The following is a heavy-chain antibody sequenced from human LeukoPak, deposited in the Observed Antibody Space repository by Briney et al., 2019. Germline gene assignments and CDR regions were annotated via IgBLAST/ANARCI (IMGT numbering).Heavy chain of an antibody. D-gene: IGHD2-2*01. Sequence: PSETLSLTCAVYGGSFSGYYWSWIRQPPGKGLENIGYFHYSGSTNYNPSLKSRVTISVDTSRKQFSLTLNSVTAADTAMYYCARAPCLGTTSCRYFDYWGQGTLVTVSS. V-gene: IGHV4-59*08. CDR3: ARAPCLGTTSCRYFDY. CDR1: GGSFSGYY. CDR2: FHYSGST. J-gene: IGHJ4*02.